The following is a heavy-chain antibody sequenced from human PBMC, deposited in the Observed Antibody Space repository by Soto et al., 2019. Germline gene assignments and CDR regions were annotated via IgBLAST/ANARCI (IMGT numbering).Heavy chain of an antibody. D-gene: IGHD1-26*01. J-gene: IGHJ4*02. Sequence: PAEPLSLTCYVSGGSITTSVLWTWVRQFPGRGLEWIGEIAHDGHTNYNPSLSGRVTMSVDLSNSQFSLNVASVNAADTAVYFCAGGRDYDYWGQGNLVTVSS. CDR1: GGSITTSVL. V-gene: IGHV4-4*01. CDR3: AGGRDYDY. CDR2: IAHDGHT.